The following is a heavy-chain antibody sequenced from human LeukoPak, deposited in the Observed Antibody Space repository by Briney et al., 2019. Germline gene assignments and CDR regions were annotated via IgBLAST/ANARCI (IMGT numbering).Heavy chain of an antibody. V-gene: IGHV3-9*01. CDR2: ISWNSGSI. CDR1: GFTFDDYA. J-gene: IGHJ4*02. CDR3: AKDTGSIAVKIFDY. D-gene: IGHD6-19*01. Sequence: GRSLRLSCAASGFTFDDYAMHWVRQAPGKGLEWVSGISWNSGSIGYADSVKGRLTISRDNAKNPLYLQMNSLRAEDTALYYCAKDTGSIAVKIFDYWGQGTLVTVSS.